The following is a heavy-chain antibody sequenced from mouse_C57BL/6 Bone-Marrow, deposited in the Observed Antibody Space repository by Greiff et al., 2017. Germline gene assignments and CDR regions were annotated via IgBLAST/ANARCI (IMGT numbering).Heavy chain of an antibody. Sequence: VQLKESGPELVKPGASVKLSCKASGYTFTNYWIGWAKQRPGHGLEWIGDIYPGGGYTNYNEKFKGKATLTADKSSSTAYMQFSSLTSEDSAIYYCATYYGNSYFDYWGQGTTLTVSS. D-gene: IGHD2-10*01. J-gene: IGHJ2*01. V-gene: IGHV1-63*01. CDR2: IYPGGGYT. CDR3: ATYYGNSYFDY. CDR1: GYTFTNYW.